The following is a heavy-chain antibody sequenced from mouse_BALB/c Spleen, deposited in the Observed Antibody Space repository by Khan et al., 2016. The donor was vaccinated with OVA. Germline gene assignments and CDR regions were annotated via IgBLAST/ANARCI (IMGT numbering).Heavy chain of an antibody. V-gene: IGHV1S135*01. CDR2: IDPFSGDT. D-gene: IGHD2-13*01. J-gene: IGHJ3*01. Sequence: VQLQQSGPELMKPGTSVKISCKASGYSFTTYYIHWVMQSRGQSLEWIGYIDPFSGDTTFNQKFKGKATLTVDNSSSTAYIHLSNLTSEDSSIYYCTMQGDVAWFTYWGQGTLVTVSA. CDR1: GYSFTTYY. CDR3: TMQGDVAWFTY.